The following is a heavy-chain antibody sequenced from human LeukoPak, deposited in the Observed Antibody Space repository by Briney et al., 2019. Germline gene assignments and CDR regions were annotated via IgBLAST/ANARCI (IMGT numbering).Heavy chain of an antibody. Sequence: GGSLRLSCAASGFTFSSYAMSWVRQAPGKGLEWVSVISGSGGSIYYADSVKGRFTISRDNSKNTLYLQMNSLRAEDTAVYYCAKEEYYRSWYMLNPRGGVDYWGQGTLVTVSS. CDR1: GFTFSSYA. CDR2: ISGSGGSI. D-gene: IGHD6-13*01. V-gene: IGHV3-23*01. CDR3: AKEEYYRSWYMLNPRGGVDY. J-gene: IGHJ4*02.